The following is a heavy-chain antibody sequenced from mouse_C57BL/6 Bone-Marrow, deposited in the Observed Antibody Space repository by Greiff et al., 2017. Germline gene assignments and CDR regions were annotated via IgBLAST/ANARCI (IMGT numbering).Heavy chain of an antibody. J-gene: IGHJ3*01. CDR2: IHPNSGST. V-gene: IGHV1-64*01. CDR3: ALYYDGSSRFAY. Sequence: QVQLQQPGAELVKPGASVKLSCKASGYTFTSYWMHWVKQRPGQGLEWIGMIHPNSGSTNYNEKFKSKATLTVDKSSSTAYMQLSSLTSEDSAVYYCALYYDGSSRFAYWVQGTLVTVSA. CDR1: GYTFTSYW. D-gene: IGHD1-1*01.